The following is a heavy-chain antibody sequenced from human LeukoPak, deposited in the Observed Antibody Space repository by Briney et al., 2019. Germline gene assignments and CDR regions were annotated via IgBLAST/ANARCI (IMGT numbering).Heavy chain of an antibody. D-gene: IGHD3-10*01. CDR2: IYYSGST. Sequence: SETLSLTCTVSGDSISSSDYYWSWIRQPPGKGLEWIGFIYYSGSTYYNPSLKSRVTISVDTSKNQFSLRLSSVTAADTAVYYCARSPRLAMVRGSIDYWGQGTLVTVSS. CDR3: ARSPRLAMVRGSIDY. J-gene: IGHJ4*02. V-gene: IGHV4-30-4*08. CDR1: GDSISSSDYY.